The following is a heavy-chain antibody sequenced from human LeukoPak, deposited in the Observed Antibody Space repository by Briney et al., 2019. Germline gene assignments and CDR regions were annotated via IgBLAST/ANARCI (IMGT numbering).Heavy chain of an antibody. CDR1: GGSVNSKNW. D-gene: IGHD3-10*01. CDR3: ATDLGEGGN. J-gene: IGHJ4*02. Sequence: SETLSLTCTVSGGSVNSKNWWNWVRQPPEKGLEWIGDINHAGATNYNPSLESRVTISIDKSKNRFSLRLTSVAAADTAVYYCATDLGEGGNWGQGTLVTVSS. CDR2: INHAGAT. V-gene: IGHV4-4*02.